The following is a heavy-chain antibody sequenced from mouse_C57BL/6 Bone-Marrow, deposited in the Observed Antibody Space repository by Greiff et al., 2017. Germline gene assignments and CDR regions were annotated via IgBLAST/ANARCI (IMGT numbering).Heavy chain of an antibody. V-gene: IGHV1-82*01. J-gene: IGHJ4*01. CDR2: IYPGDGDT. CDR1: GYAFSSSW. CDR3: ARKGIYPAMDY. D-gene: IGHD2-1*01. Sequence: VKLQESGPELVKPGASVKISCKASGYAFSSSWMNWVKQRPGKGLEWIGRIYPGDGDTNYNGKFKGKATLTADKSSSTAYMQLSSLTSEDSAVYFCARKGIYPAMDYWGQGTSVTVSS.